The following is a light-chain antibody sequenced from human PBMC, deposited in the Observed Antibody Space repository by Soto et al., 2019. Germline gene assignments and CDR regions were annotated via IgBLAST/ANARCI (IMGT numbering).Light chain of an antibody. J-gene: IGKJ2*01. CDR2: ATS. CDR3: QQSFSTPPYT. CDR1: QSIRSD. Sequence: DIQMTQSPSSLSASVGDRVTITCRASQSIRSDLNWYQHKPGKAPKLLIYATSTLESGVPSRFSGSGSGTDFTLPISSLQPEDFATYFCQQSFSTPPYTFGQGTKLEIK. V-gene: IGKV1-39*01.